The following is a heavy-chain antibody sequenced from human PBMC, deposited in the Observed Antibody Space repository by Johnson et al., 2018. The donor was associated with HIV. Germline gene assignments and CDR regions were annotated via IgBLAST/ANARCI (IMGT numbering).Heavy chain of an antibody. CDR1: GFNFSKYG. Sequence: QVQLVESGGGVVQPGGSLKLSCAASGFNFSKYGMHWVRQAPGKGLEWVAFIRYDGSKKYYEDSVKGRFTISRDNSKNTLYLQMSSLRPEDTAVHYCAKEGYMAVLNVWGKGKMVTV. J-gene: IGHJ3*01. CDR2: IRYDGSKK. CDR3: AKEGYMAVLNV. V-gene: IGHV3-30*02. D-gene: IGHD5-24*01.